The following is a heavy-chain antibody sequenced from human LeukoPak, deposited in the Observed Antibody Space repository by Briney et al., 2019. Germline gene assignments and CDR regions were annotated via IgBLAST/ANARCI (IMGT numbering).Heavy chain of an antibody. D-gene: IGHD6-19*01. V-gene: IGHV1-8*01. J-gene: IGHJ6*03. CDR3: AREAEQWLDYYYYYMDV. CDR1: GYTFTSYD. Sequence: ASVKVSCKTSGYTFTSYDINWARQATGQGLEWMGWMNPNSGNTGYAQKFQGRVTMTRNTSISTAYMELSSLRSDDTAVYYCAREAEQWLDYYYYYMDVWGKGTTVTVSS. CDR2: MNPNSGNT.